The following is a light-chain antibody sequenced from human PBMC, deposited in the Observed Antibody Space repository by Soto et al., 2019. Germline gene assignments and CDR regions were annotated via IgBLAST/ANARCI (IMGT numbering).Light chain of an antibody. V-gene: IGKV1-39*01. J-gene: IGKJ1*01. Sequence: ASVGDGVTITCRASQSISSYLNWYQQKPGRAPKLLIYAASSLQSGVPSRFSGSGSGTDFTLTISSLQPEDFATYYCQRSYSTPVTFGQGTKVDIK. CDR2: AAS. CDR3: QRSYSTPVT. CDR1: QSISSY.